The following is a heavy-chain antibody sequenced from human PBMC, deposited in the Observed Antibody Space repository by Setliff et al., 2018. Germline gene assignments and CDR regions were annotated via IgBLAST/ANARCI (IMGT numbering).Heavy chain of an antibody. J-gene: IGHJ3*02. V-gene: IGHV1-18*01. D-gene: IGHD2-15*01. CDR3: AISSLSICSGGSCPNAFDI. Sequence: GASVKVSCKAAGHLFSSYGISWVRQAPGKGLEWMGWISPYNGVTNYEKRFQGRVTMTTDTSASAAYMELRSLKSDDTAVYFCAISSLSICSGGSCPNAFDIWGQGTLVT. CDR1: GHLFSSYG. CDR2: ISPYNGVT.